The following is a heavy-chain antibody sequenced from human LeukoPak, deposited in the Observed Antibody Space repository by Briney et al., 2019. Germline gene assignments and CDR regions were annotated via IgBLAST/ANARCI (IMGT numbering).Heavy chain of an antibody. V-gene: IGHV4-34*01. D-gene: IGHD3-16*01. CDR3: SRGVTDPN. Sequence: SETLSLTCAVYGGSLSGYYWSWIRQPPGKGPEWIGEINHSGSTNYNLSLKSRVTISVDTSKNQFSLKLSSVTAADTAVYYCSRGVTDPNWGQGTLVTVSS. CDR2: INHSGST. J-gene: IGHJ4*02. CDR1: GGSLSGYY.